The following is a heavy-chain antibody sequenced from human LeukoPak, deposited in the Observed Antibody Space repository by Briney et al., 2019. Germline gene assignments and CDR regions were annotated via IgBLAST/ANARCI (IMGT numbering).Heavy chain of an antibody. CDR1: GGSISSYY. Sequence: SETLSFTCTVSGGSISSYYWSWIRQPPGKGLEWIGYIYYSGSTNYNPSLKSRVTISVDTSKNQFSLKLSSVTAADTAVYYCARHSAAGRPSFDHWGQGILVTVSS. D-gene: IGHD6-13*01. V-gene: IGHV4-59*08. J-gene: IGHJ4*02. CDR2: IYYSGST. CDR3: ARHSAAGRPSFDH.